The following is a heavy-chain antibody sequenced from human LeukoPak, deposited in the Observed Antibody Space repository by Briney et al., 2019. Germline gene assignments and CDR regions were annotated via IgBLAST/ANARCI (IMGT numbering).Heavy chain of an antibody. CDR1: GGSISSYY. CDR2: IYYSGST. V-gene: IGHV4-59*01. Sequence: SETLSLTCTVPGGSISSYYWSCIRQPPGKGLEWIGYIYYSGSTNYNPSLKSRVTISVDTSKNQFSLKLSSVTAADTAVYYCARDGQQLGPGDYYYYYYMDVWGKGTTVTVSS. D-gene: IGHD6-13*01. J-gene: IGHJ6*03. CDR3: ARDGQQLGPGDYYYYYYMDV.